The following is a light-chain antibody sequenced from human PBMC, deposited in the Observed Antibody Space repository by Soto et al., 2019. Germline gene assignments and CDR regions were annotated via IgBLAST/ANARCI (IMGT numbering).Light chain of an antibody. CDR1: QSVSSNY. CDR3: QQYGTSPWT. CDR2: VAS. J-gene: IGKJ1*01. Sequence: EIVLTQSPGTLSLFPGERATLSCRATQSVSSNYLAWYQHKPGQAPRLLIYVASSRATSIPDRFSGSGSGRDFTLTISRLEPEDFAVYYCQQYGTSPWTFGQGTKVEIK. V-gene: IGKV3-20*01.